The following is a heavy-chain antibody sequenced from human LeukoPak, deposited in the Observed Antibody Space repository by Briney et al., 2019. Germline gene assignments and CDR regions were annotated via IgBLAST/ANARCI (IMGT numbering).Heavy chain of an antibody. CDR3: SRKSGTTGEVKFDP. D-gene: IGHD4-17*01. J-gene: IGHJ5*02. CDR1: GGSISRSY. Sequence: PSETLSLTCTVSGGSISRSYWSWMRQPAGKGPEWIGRIYGSGTITYNPSLESRVTMSVDTSKNQFSLKLRSVTAADTAVYYCSRKSGTTGEVKFDPWGQGILVTVSS. V-gene: IGHV4-4*07. CDR2: IYGSGTI.